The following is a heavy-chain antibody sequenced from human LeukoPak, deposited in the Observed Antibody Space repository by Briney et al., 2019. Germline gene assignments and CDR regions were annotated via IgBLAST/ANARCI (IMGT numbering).Heavy chain of an antibody. V-gene: IGHV3-23*01. CDR1: GFTFSSYA. CDR2: ISGSGGST. J-gene: IGHJ4*02. D-gene: IGHD3-9*01. Sequence: GGSLRLSCAASGFTFSSYAMSWVRQAPGKGLEWVSAISGSGGSTYYADSVKGRFTISRDNSKNTLYLQMNSLRAEDTAVYYCHTTRTHQGYDTHVLDYWGQGTLVTVSS. CDR3: HTTRTHQGYDTHVLDY.